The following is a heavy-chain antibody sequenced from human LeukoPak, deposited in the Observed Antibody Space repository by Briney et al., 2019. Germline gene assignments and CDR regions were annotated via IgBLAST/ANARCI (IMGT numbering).Heavy chain of an antibody. CDR1: GSTFSSYT. CDR3: TRDPNRGSGHYYGY. V-gene: IGHV3-30-3*01. Sequence: GSLRLSCAASGSTFSSYTLHWVRQAPGMGLEWVAVISYDGSNTYYTDSVKGRFTISRDNSKNTLYLQVNSLRAEDSAVYYCTRDPNRGSGHYYGYWGQGTLVTVSS. CDR2: ISYDGSNT. J-gene: IGHJ4*02. D-gene: IGHD3-22*01.